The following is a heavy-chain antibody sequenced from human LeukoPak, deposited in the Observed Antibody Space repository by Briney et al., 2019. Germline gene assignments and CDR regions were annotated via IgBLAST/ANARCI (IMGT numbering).Heavy chain of an antibody. J-gene: IGHJ5*02. D-gene: IGHD5-24*01. V-gene: IGHV1-2*02. CDR1: GYTFTGHY. Sequence: ASVKVSCKASGYTFTGHYMQWVRQAPGQGLEWMGWINPDSGGTNYAQKFQGRVTMTRDTSISTAYMELNRLRFDDTAVYYCARGGDCYKSPWFDPWGQGTLVTVSS. CDR2: INPDSGGT. CDR3: ARGGDCYKSPWFDP.